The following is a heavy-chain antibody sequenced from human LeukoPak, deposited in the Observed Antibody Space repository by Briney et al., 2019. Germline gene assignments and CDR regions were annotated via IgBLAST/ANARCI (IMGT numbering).Heavy chain of an antibody. J-gene: IGHJ4*02. V-gene: IGHV3-11*01. CDR2: ISSSGSTM. CDR1: GFTFSDYC. CDR3: ATRGPDSSGFYRFGY. Sequence: GGSLRLSCAASGFTFSDYCMSWIRQAPGKGLEWVSFISSSGSTMYYADSVKGRFTISRDNAKNSLYLQMNSLRAEDTAVCYCATRGPDSSGFYRFGYWGQGTLVTVSS. D-gene: IGHD3-22*01.